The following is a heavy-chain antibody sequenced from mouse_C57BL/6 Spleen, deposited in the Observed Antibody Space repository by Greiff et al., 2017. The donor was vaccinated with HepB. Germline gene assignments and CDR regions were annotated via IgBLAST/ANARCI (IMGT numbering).Heavy chain of an antibody. CDR3: ARKRATGTWFAY. D-gene: IGHD4-1*02. V-gene: IGHV1-81*01. CDR1: GYTFTSYG. J-gene: IGHJ3*01. Sequence: QVQLKESGAELARPGASVKLSCKASGYTFTSYGISWVKQRTGQGLEWIGEIYPRSGNTYYNEKFKGKATLTADKSSSTTYMELRSLTSEDSAVYFCARKRATGTWFAYWGQGTLVTVSA. CDR2: IYPRSGNT.